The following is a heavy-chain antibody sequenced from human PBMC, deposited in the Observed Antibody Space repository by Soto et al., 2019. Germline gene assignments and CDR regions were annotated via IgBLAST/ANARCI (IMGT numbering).Heavy chain of an antibody. V-gene: IGHV4-59*01. J-gene: IGHJ6*02. CDR2: IYYSGST. CDR1: GGSISSYC. CDR3: ARALYYDFWSGYHSGMDV. D-gene: IGHD3-3*01. Sequence: PSEPLSLTCTVSGGSISSYCWSWIRQPPGKGLEWIGYIYYSGSTNYNPSLKSRVTISVDTSKNQFSLKLSSVTAADTAVYYCARALYYDFWSGYHSGMDVWGQGTTVTVSS.